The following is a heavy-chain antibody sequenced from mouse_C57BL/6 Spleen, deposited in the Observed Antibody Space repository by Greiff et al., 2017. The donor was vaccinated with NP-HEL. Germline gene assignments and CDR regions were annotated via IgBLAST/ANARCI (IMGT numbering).Heavy chain of an antibody. Sequence: VQLQQSGPGLVKPSQSLSLTCSVTGYSITSGYYWNWIRQFPGNKLEWMGYISYDGSNNYNPSLKNRISITRDTSKNQFFLKLNSVTTEDTATYYCARGDYYGSSSEAMDYWGQGTSVTVSS. CDR3: ARGDYYGSSSEAMDY. CDR1: GYSITSGYY. J-gene: IGHJ4*01. D-gene: IGHD1-1*01. CDR2: ISYDGSN. V-gene: IGHV3-6*01.